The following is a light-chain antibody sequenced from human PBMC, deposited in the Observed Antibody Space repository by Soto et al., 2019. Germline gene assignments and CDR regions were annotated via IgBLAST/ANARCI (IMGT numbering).Light chain of an antibody. J-gene: IGKJ4*01. CDR3: QQYNSYSLT. Sequence: DIQMTQSPSTLSASVGDRVTITCRASQSTSRRLARYQQKPGKAPKLLIYDASSLESGVPSRSSGSGSGTECTITISSLQHDDSAPYYGQQYNSYSLTFGGGTKVEIK. CDR2: DAS. V-gene: IGKV1-5*01. CDR1: QSTSRR.